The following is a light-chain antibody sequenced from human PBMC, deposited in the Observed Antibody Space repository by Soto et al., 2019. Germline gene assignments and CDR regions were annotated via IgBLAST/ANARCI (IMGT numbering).Light chain of an antibody. CDR1: QTVGHN. CDR3: QERSRWPRAT. J-gene: IGKJ4*01. Sequence: EMVLTQSPATLSLSPGASATLSCRASQTVGHNFAWYQQKSGQPPRLLIHTASSRATGIPARFSGSGSRTDFNLTISSLEPEDIAVYYCQERSRWPRATFGGGTKVEIK. CDR2: TAS. V-gene: IGKV3-11*01.